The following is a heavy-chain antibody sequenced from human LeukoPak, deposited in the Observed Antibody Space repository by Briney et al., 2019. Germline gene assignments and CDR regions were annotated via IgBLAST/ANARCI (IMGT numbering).Heavy chain of an antibody. D-gene: IGHD7-27*01. J-gene: IGHJ4*02. V-gene: IGHV3-21*01. Sequence: GESLKISCAASGFTFSSYSMNWVRQAPGKGLEWVSSISSSSSYIYYADSVKGRFTISRDNAKNSLYLQMNSLRAEDTAVHYCARLNWGLYYFDYWGQGTLVTVSS. CDR2: ISSSSSYI. CDR1: GFTFSSYS. CDR3: ARLNWGLYYFDY.